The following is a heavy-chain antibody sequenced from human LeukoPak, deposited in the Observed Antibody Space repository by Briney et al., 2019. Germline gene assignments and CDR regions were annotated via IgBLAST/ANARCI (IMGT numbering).Heavy chain of an antibody. V-gene: IGHV1-18*01. J-gene: IGHJ4*02. CDR2: ISARNGNR. CDR1: GYSFSSYG. D-gene: IGHD5-24*01. Sequence: ASVKVSCKTSGYSFSSYGFSWVRQAPGQGLEWMAWISARNGNRNFAQKFQDSVLLTTDTSTNTAYMELRSLKSDDTAVYYCARDGDGHKYGLIDFWGQGTLVSVSS. CDR3: ARDGDGHKYGLIDF.